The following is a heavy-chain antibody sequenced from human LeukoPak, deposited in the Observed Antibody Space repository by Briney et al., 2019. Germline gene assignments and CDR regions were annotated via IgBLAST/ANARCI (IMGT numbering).Heavy chain of an antibody. V-gene: IGHV3-21*01. J-gene: IGHJ4*02. Sequence: KAGGSLRLSCAASGFTFSSYSMNWVRQAPGKGLEWVSSISSSSSYIYYADSVKGRFTISRDNAKNSLYLQMNSLGAEDTAVYYCARDEYSSSSVDYWGQGTLVTVSS. CDR3: ARDEYSSSSVDY. CDR2: ISSSSSYI. CDR1: GFTFSSYS. D-gene: IGHD6-6*01.